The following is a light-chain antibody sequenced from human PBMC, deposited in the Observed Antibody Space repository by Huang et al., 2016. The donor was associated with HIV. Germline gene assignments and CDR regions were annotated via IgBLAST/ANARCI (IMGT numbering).Light chain of an antibody. CDR2: DTS. CDR1: QTISSD. J-gene: IGKJ4*02. Sequence: EVVLTQSPATLSFSPGERATLSCRASQTISSDLAWYQHHPGQPPRLLLYDTSKRATGIPARFSGIGSGTDFTLTTSSLEPEDFAVYYCHQRAGWPLFGGGTKVEIK. V-gene: IGKV3-11*01. CDR3: HQRAGWPL.